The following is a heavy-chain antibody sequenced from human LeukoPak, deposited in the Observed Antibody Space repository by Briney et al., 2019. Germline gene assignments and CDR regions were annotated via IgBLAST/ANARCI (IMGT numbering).Heavy chain of an antibody. J-gene: IGHJ4*02. V-gene: IGHV3-64*01. Sequence: PGGSLRLSCAASGFAFSIYAMHWVRQAPGKGLEYVSAISSDGGSTYYANSVKGRFTISRDNSKNTLYLEMGSLRAEDMAVYYCARVSGGTYQRLDYWGQGTLVTVSS. CDR2: ISSDGGST. D-gene: IGHD1-26*01. CDR1: GFAFSIYA. CDR3: ARVSGGTYQRLDY.